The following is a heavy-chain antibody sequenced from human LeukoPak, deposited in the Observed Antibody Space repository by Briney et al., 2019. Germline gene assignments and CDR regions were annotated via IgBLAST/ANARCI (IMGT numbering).Heavy chain of an antibody. CDR1: GFTFSSYW. V-gene: IGHV3-74*01. J-gene: IGHJ6*03. CDR3: ARDIDQGTDVAGYMDV. Sequence: GGSLRLSCAASGFTFSSYWMHWVRQAPGKGLMYVSRINYDGVTTRYADSVTGRFTISRDNAKNTLYLQMNSLRAEDTAVYYCARDIDQGTDVAGYMDVWGKGITVTVSS. D-gene: IGHD6-19*01. CDR2: INYDGVTT.